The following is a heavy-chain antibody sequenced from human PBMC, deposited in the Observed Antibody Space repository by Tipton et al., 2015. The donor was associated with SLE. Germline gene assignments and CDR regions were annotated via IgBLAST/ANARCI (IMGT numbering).Heavy chain of an antibody. D-gene: IGHD6-19*01. Sequence: TLSLTCTVSGGSISSYYWSWIRQPPGKGLEWIGYIYYSGSTNYNPSLKSRVTISVDTSKNQFSLKLSSVTAADTAVYYCAGWLQTYFDLWGRGTLVTVSS. CDR1: GGSISSYY. CDR2: IYYSGST. J-gene: IGHJ2*01. V-gene: IGHV4-59*01. CDR3: AGWLQTYFDL.